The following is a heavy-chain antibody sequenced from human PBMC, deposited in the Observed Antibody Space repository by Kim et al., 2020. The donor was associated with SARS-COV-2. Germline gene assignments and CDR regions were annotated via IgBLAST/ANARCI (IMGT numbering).Heavy chain of an antibody. Sequence: SETLCLTCAVYGGSFSGYYWSWIRQPPGKGLEWIGEINHSGSTNYNPSLKSRVTISVDTSKNQFSLKLSSVTAADTAVYYCARGRGRIAAAGAGGYFQHWGQGTLVTVSS. D-gene: IGHD6-13*01. CDR2: INHSGST. CDR1: GGSFSGYY. V-gene: IGHV4-34*01. CDR3: ARGRGRIAAAGAGGYFQH. J-gene: IGHJ1*01.